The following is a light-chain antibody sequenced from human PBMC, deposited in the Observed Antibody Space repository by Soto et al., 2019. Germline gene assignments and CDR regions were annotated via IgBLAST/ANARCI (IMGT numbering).Light chain of an antibody. Sequence: QSVLTQPASVSGSPGQSITISCTGTSREVGTYNLVSWYQHHPGKAPKLMIYEGSGSPSGVPNRFSGTKAANTASLPTSELHSEDEANSHFCSYLENNVLVFFGGTKVSVL. CDR3: CSYLENNVLV. V-gene: IGLV2-23*01. CDR2: EGS. CDR1: SREVGTYNL. J-gene: IGLJ2*01.